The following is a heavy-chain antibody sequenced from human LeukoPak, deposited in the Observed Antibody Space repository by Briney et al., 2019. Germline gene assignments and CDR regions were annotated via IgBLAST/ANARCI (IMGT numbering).Heavy chain of an antibody. CDR3: AKGLVPAAIRVVDY. D-gene: IGHD2-2*01. CDR2: ISASGGSA. CDR1: GFTFSSYS. Sequence: GGSLRLSCAASGFTFSSYSMNWVRQAPGKGLEWVSAISASGGSAYYADSVKGRFTISRDNSQNTLYLQVNSLRAEDTAVYYCAKGLVPAAIRVVDYWGQGTLVTVSS. V-gene: IGHV3-23*01. J-gene: IGHJ4*02.